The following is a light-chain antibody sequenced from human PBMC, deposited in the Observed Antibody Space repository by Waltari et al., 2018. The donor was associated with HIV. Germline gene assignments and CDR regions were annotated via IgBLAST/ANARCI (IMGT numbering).Light chain of an antibody. CDR2: GNI. J-gene: IGLJ3*02. CDR3: QSYDTRSSGFLV. Sequence: QSVLTQPPSVSGAPGQTVTISCTGRSSNIGANYDVQWYQQLPGRAPKVLVYGNIYRPPGVPDRFSGSKSGTSASLAITGLQADDEGYYYCQSYDTRSSGFLVFGGGTKVTVL. V-gene: IGLV1-40*01. CDR1: SSNIGANYD.